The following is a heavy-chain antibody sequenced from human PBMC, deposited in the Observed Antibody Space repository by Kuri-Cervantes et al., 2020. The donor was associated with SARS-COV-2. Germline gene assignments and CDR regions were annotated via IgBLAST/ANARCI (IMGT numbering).Heavy chain of an antibody. Sequence: ASVKVSCKASCYTFTSYGISWVRQAPGQGLEWMGWISAYNGNTNYAQKLQGRVTITADKSTSTAYMELSSLRSEGTAVYYCAREGAGTLYTSRYYGMDVWGQGTTVTVSS. CDR2: ISAYNGNT. J-gene: IGHJ6*02. CDR1: CYTFTSYG. V-gene: IGHV1-18*04. D-gene: IGHD3-10*01. CDR3: AREGAGTLYTSRYYGMDV.